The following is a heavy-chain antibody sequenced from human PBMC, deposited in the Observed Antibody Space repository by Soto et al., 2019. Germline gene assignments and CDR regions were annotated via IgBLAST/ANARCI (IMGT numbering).Heavy chain of an antibody. CDR1: GFTFSSYD. CDR3: ARGLWFGESNGAYYYYYYMDV. CDR2: IGTAGDT. V-gene: IGHV3-13*01. D-gene: IGHD3-10*01. J-gene: IGHJ6*03. Sequence: GGSLRLSCAASGFTFSSYDMHWVRQATGKGLEWVSAIGTAGDTYYPGSVKGRFTISRENAKNSLYLQMNSLRAGDTAVYYCARGLWFGESNGAYYYYYYMDVWGKGTTVTVSS.